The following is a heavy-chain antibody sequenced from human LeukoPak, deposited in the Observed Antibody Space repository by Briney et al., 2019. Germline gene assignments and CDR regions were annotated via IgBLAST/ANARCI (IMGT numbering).Heavy chain of an antibody. J-gene: IGHJ6*03. Sequence: ASVKVSCKASGYTFTSYGINWVRQATGQGLEWMGWMNPNSGNTGYAQKFQGRVTITRNTSISTAYMELSSLRSEDTAVYYCARAIFGLGGELISDLVYYYYMDVWGKGTTVTVSS. D-gene: IGHD3-10*01. CDR2: MNPNSGNT. CDR3: ARAIFGLGGELISDLVYYYYMDV. CDR1: GYTFTSYG. V-gene: IGHV1-8*03.